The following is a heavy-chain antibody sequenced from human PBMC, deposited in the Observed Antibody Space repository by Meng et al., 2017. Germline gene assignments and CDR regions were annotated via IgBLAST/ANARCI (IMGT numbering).Heavy chain of an antibody. J-gene: IGHJ4*02. V-gene: IGHV3-30*01. CDR3: ARDGSRITIVGVVIVNYFDY. CDR1: GFTFSSYA. CDR2: ISYDGSNK. D-gene: IGHD3-3*01. Sequence: GESLKISCAASGFTFSSYAMHWVRQAPGKGLEWVAVISYDGSNKYYADSVKGRVTISRDNSKNTLYLQMNSLRAEDTAVYYCARDGSRITIVGVVIVNYFDYWGQGTLVTVSS.